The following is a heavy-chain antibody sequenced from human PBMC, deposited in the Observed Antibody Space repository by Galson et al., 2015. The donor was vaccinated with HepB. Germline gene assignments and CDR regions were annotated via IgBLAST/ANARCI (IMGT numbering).Heavy chain of an antibody. CDR1: GFTFSTYA. Sequence: SLRPSCAASGFTFSTYAMHWVRQAPGKGLEWVALISYDGSNKYYADSVKGRFTISRDNSKNTLYLQTNSLRTEDTAVYYCAGSATFDFWGQGTLITVSS. CDR2: ISYDGSNK. CDR3: AGSATFDF. V-gene: IGHV3-30*03. J-gene: IGHJ4*02. D-gene: IGHD3-10*01.